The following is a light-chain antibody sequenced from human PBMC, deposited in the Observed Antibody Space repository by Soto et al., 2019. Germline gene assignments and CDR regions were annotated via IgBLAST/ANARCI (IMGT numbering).Light chain of an antibody. CDR3: HQYGSSPYT. V-gene: IGKV3-20*01. CDR2: GAS. CDR1: QSVSNNY. J-gene: IGKJ2*01. Sequence: EFVLTQSPGTLSLSPGERATLSCRASQSVSNNYLTWYQQKPGQAPRLLIYGASSRATGIPDRFSGSGSGTDFTLTISRLEPEDFAVYYCHQYGSSPYTFGQGTNLEIK.